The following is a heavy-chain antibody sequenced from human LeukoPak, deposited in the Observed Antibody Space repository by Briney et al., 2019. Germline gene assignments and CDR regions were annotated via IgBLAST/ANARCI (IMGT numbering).Heavy chain of an antibody. V-gene: IGHV1-8*01. D-gene: IGHD5-18*01. CDR2: MSPNSGDT. CDR3: ARDRVQLWPYYYYGMDV. J-gene: IGHJ6*02. CDR1: GYTFTSYD. Sequence: GASVKVSCKASGYTFTSYDFNWVRQATGQRPEWMGWMSPNSGDTGYAQKFQDRVTMTRNTSISTAYMELSSLRSDDTAVYYCARDRVQLWPYYYYGMDVWGQGTTVTVSS.